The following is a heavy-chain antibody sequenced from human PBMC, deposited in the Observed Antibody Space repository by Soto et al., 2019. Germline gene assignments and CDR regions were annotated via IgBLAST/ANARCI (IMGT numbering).Heavy chain of an antibody. J-gene: IGHJ6*03. CDR1: GYTFTSYD. D-gene: IGHD2-2*01. V-gene: IGHV1-8*01. CDR2: MNPNSGNT. CDR3: ARGPASRYCSSTSCYDRKVGYYYMDV. Sequence: ASVKVSCKASGYTFTSYDINWVRQATGQGLEWMGWMNPNSGNTGYAQKFQGRVTMTRNTSISTAYMELSSLRSEDTAVYYCARGPASRYCSSTSCYDRKVGYYYMDVWGKGTTVTVSS.